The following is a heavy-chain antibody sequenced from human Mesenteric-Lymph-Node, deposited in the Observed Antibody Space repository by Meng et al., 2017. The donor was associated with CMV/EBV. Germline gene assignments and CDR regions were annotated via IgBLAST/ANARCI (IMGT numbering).Heavy chain of an antibody. CDR1: GFTFDDYA. V-gene: IGHV3-74*01. CDR2: ISTDGSTT. Sequence: GGSLRLSCAASGFTFDDYAMHWVRQAPGKGLEWVSGISTDGSTTSYADSVKGRFSISRDNAKSTLYLQMNSLRDEDTAVYYCASCSSTSCYGYWGQGTLVTVSS. D-gene: IGHD2-2*01. CDR3: ASCSSTSCYGY. J-gene: IGHJ4*02.